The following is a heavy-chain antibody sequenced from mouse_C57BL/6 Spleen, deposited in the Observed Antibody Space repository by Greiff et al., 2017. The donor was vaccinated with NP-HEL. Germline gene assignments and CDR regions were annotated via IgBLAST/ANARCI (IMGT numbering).Heavy chain of an antibody. CDR1: GFTFSDYY. Sequence: EVQRVESEGGLVQPGSSMKLSCTASGFTFSDYYMAWVRQVPEKGLEWVANINYDGSSTYYLDSLKSRFIISRDNAKNILYLQLSSLKSEDTATYYCARSTGTGAMDYWGQGTSVTVSS. J-gene: IGHJ4*01. D-gene: IGHD4-1*02. V-gene: IGHV5-16*01. CDR3: ARSTGTGAMDY. CDR2: INYDGSST.